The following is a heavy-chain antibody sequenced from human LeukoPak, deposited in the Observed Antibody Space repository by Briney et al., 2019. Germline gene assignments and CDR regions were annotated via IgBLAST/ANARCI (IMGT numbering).Heavy chain of an antibody. CDR1: GFILNDYG. J-gene: IGHJ6*02. Sequence: GSLRLSCAASGFILNDYGMHWVRQAPGKGLEWVADIWFDKNQHFADSVKGRFAISRDNSKNTVYLQINSLRAEDTAVYYCARDRHCVNGVCHSPPGMDVWGQGTTVTVSS. V-gene: IGHV3-33*01. CDR2: IWFDKNQ. CDR3: ARDRHCVNGVCHSPPGMDV. D-gene: IGHD2-8*01.